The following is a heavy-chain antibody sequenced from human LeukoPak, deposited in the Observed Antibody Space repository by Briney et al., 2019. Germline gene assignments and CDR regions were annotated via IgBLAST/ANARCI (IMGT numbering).Heavy chain of an antibody. CDR3: ARQDYDILTGYPRGYFDY. CDR2: IYYSGST. V-gene: IGHV4-38-2*02. Sequence: SETLSLTCTVSGYSISSGYYWGWIRQPPGKGLEWIGSIYYSGSTNYNPSLKSRVTISVDTSKNQFSLKLSSVTAADTAVYYCARQDYDILTGYPRGYFDYWGQGTLVTVSS. D-gene: IGHD3-9*01. J-gene: IGHJ4*02. CDR1: GYSISSGYY.